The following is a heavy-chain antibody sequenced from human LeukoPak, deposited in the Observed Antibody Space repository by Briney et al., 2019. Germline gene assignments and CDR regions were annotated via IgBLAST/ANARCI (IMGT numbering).Heavy chain of an antibody. CDR2: AFYRSNWNH. J-gene: IGHJ4*02. D-gene: IGHD3-10*01. Sequence: SQTLSLTCAISGDSASSNRAAWHWIRRSPSRGLEWLGRAFYRSNWNHDYAVSVRSRMTINPDTSKNQVSLQLNSVTPEDTAVYYCARETTIIGGVINPIDYWGQGTPVIVSS. CDR1: GDSASSNRAA. CDR3: ARETTIIGGVINPIDY. V-gene: IGHV6-1*01.